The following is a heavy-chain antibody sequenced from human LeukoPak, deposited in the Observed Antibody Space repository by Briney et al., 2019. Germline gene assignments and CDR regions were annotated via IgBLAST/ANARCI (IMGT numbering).Heavy chain of an antibody. CDR2: INPTGTTT. Sequence: GASVKVSCKASGYTFINNWMHWVRQAPGQGFEWVGLINPTGTTTLYAQKFQGRVTLTRDMSTSTDYMELRSLKSEDTAVYYCARDNSVGDIAWWFDPWGQGTLVTVSS. D-gene: IGHD3-10*01. CDR3: ARDNSVGDIAWWFDP. J-gene: IGHJ5*02. V-gene: IGHV1-46*01. CDR1: GYTFINNW.